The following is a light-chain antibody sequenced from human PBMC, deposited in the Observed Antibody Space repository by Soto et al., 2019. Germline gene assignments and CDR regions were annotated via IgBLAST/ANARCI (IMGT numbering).Light chain of an antibody. CDR3: QQFYTTPLT. Sequence: DIVMTQAPDSLAVSLGERATINCKSSQRVLYSSNNKNYLAWYQQKPGQPPKLLIYWASTRESGVPDRFSGSGSGTDFTLNISSLQAEDVAVYYCQQFYTTPLTFGGGTKVEI. CDR1: QRVLYSSNNKNY. J-gene: IGKJ4*01. V-gene: IGKV4-1*01. CDR2: WAS.